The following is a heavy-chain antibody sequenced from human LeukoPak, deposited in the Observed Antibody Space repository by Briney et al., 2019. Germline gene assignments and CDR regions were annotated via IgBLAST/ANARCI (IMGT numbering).Heavy chain of an antibody. CDR2: INHRGAT. Sequence: PSETLSLTCVVSGGSFIGYHWNWIRQLPGKGVEWIGEINHRGATNYNPCLKSRVTISVETSKNQFSLKLTSMTAADTAVYYCARDPTTVTSRPYYFDDWGQGTLVTVSS. CDR3: ARDPTTVTSRPYYFDD. CDR1: GGSFIGYH. V-gene: IGHV4-34*01. J-gene: IGHJ4*02. D-gene: IGHD4-17*01.